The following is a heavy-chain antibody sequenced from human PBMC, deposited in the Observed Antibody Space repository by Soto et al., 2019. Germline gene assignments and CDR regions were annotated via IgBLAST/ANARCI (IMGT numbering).Heavy chain of an antibody. J-gene: IGHJ6*02. D-gene: IGHD3-10*01. CDR3: ARQGFGPLHGLVDV. V-gene: IGHV4-59*08. Sequence: QVQLQESGPGLVKPSETLSLSCTVSGGSINRYYWSWIRQSPGKRMEWFGDVHHSWGSSYTPSLQSRVAISLDTPKSQFSLKVTSVTATDTAVYYCARQGFGPLHGLVDVWGQGTTVTVSS. CDR1: GGSINRYY. CDR2: VHHSWGS.